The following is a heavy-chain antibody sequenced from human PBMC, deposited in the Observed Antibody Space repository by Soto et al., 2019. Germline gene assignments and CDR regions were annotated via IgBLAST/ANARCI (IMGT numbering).Heavy chain of an antibody. Sequence: GGSLRLSCAASGFTFSSYAMSWVRQAPGKGLEWVSAISGSGGSTYYADSVKGRFTISRDNSKNTLYLQMNSLGAEDTAVYYCAKDSYYYDSSGSLLSYWGQGTLVTVSS. CDR1: GFTFSSYA. CDR3: AKDSYYYDSSGSLLSY. J-gene: IGHJ4*02. V-gene: IGHV3-23*01. D-gene: IGHD3-22*01. CDR2: ISGSGGST.